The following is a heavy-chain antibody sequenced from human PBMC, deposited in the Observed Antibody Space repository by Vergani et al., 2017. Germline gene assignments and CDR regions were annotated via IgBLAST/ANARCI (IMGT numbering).Heavy chain of an antibody. V-gene: IGHV4-39*07. Sequence: QLQLQESGPGLVKPSETLSLTCTVSGGSISSSSYYWGWIRQPPGKGLEWIGSIYYSGSTNYNPSLKSRVTISVDTSKNQFSLKLSSVTAADTAVYYCASQLSGSLDPWGQGTLVTVSS. CDR3: ASQLSGSLDP. J-gene: IGHJ5*02. CDR2: IYYSGST. D-gene: IGHD1-26*01. CDR1: GGSISSSSYY.